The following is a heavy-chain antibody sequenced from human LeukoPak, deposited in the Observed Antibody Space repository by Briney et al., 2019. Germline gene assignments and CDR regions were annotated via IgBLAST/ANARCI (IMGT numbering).Heavy chain of an antibody. CDR2: IYHSGST. CDR1: GGSISSGGYS. CDR3: AREVDTAMVGPYYFDY. D-gene: IGHD5-18*01. V-gene: IGHV4-30-2*01. J-gene: IGHJ4*02. Sequence: SETLSLTCAVSGGSISSGGYSWSWIRQPPGKGLEWIGYIYHSGSTYYNPSLKSRVTISVDRSKNQFSLKLSSVTAADTAVYYCAREVDTAMVGPYYFDYWGQGTLVTVSS.